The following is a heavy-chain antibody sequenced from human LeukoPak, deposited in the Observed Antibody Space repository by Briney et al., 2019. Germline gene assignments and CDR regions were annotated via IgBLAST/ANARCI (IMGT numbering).Heavy chain of an antibody. CDR1: GGSFSGYY. V-gene: IGHV4-34*01. CDR3: ARGVGETPSGWTLDY. Sequence: SETLSLTCAVYGGSFSGYYWSWIRQPPGKGLEWIGEINHSGSTNYNPSLKSRVTISVDTSKNQFSLKLSSVTAADTAVYYCARGVGETPSGWTLDYWGHGTLVAVSS. CDR2: INHSGST. J-gene: IGHJ4*01. D-gene: IGHD6-19*01.